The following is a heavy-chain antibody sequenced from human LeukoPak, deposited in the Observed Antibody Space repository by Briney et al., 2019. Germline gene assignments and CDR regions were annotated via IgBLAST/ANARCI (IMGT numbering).Heavy chain of an antibody. CDR2: MNPNSGNT. D-gene: IGHD6-19*01. CDR1: GYTFTNFE. Sequence: ASVKVSCKASGYTFTNFEVNWVRQAAGQGLEWMGWMNPNSGNTDFAQKFQGRVTITSDNSISTAYMEVSGLTPDDTAVYFCARVAPQWLAPIDYWGQGTLVIVSS. V-gene: IGHV1-8*03. CDR3: ARVAPQWLAPIDY. J-gene: IGHJ4*02.